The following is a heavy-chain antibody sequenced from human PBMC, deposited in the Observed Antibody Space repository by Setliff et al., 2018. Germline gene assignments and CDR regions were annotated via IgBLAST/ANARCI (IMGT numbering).Heavy chain of an antibody. Sequence: PSETLSLTCTVSGGSFSGASIVTWIRQPPGKGLAWIGSIYYSGSTYYNPSLKRRVTISVDTSKNQFSLKLSSVTAADTAVYYCARGPRGCSSTSCYLFWFDPWGQGTLVTVSS. J-gene: IGHJ5*02. CDR3: ARGPRGCSSTSCYLFWFDP. D-gene: IGHD2-2*01. CDR1: GGSFSGASI. CDR2: IYYSGST. V-gene: IGHV4-39*07.